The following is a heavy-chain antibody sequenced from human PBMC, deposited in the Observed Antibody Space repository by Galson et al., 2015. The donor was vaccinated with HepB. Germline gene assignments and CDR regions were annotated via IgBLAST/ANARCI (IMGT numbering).Heavy chain of an antibody. D-gene: IGHD6-19*01. J-gene: IGHJ3*02. V-gene: IGHV3-20*01. CDR2: INWNGGST. CDR1: GSTFDDYG. CDR3: ARYRDSSGWFDAFDI. Sequence: SLRLSCAASGSTFDDYGMSWVRQAPGKGLEWVSGINWNGGSTGYADSVEGRFTISRDNAKNSLYLQMNSLRAEDTALYHCARYRDSSGWFDAFDIWGQGTMVTVSS.